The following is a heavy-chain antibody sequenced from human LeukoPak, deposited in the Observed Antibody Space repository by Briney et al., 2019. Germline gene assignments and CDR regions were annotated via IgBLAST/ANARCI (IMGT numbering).Heavy chain of an antibody. CDR3: ARATEDYYYYMDV. J-gene: IGHJ6*03. CDR2: IKQDGSEK. D-gene: IGHD1-14*01. V-gene: IGHV3-7*04. Sequence: GGSLRLSCAASGFTFSRYWMTWVRQAPGKGLEWVANIKQDGSEKYYVDSVKGRFTISRDNAKNSLYLQMNSLRAEDTAVYYCARATEDYYYYMDVWGKGTTVTISS. CDR1: GFTFSRYW.